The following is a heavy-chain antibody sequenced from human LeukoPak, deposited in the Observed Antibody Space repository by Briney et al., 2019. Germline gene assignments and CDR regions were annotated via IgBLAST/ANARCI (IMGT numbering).Heavy chain of an antibody. CDR3: ASGAPGLAYCSGGSCYTAPYYYYYGMDV. D-gene: IGHD2-15*01. CDR2: IIPIFGTA. V-gene: IGHV1-69*13. CDR1: GGTFSSYA. J-gene: IGHJ6*04. Sequence: SVKVSCKASGGTFSSYAISWVRQAPGQGLEWMGGIIPIFGTANYAQKIQGRVTITADESTSTAYMELSSLRSEDTAVYYCASGAPGLAYCSGGSCYTAPYYYYYGMDVRGKGTTVTVSS.